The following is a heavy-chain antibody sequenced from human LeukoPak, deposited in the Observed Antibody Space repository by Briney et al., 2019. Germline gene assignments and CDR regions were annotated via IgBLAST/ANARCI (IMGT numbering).Heavy chain of an antibody. CDR2: INPNSGGT. Sequence: GASVKVSCKASGYTFTGYYMHWVRQAPGQGLEWMGWINPNSGGTNYAQKFQGRVTMTRDTSISTAYMELCRLRSDDTAVYYCARAAVGKGAFDIWGQGALVTVSS. J-gene: IGHJ4*02. V-gene: IGHV1-2*02. D-gene: IGHD6-19*01. CDR3: ARAAVGKGAFDI. CDR1: GYTFTGYY.